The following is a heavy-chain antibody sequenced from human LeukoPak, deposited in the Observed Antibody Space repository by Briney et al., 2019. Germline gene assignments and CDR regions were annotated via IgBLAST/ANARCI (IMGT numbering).Heavy chain of an antibody. D-gene: IGHD6-19*01. J-gene: IGHJ4*02. CDR2: INTDGSST. CDR1: GFTFSSYW. V-gene: IGHV3-74*01. CDR3: AKDAGGAVAAYYFDY. Sequence: GGSLRLSCAASGFTFSSYWMHWVRQAPGKGLVWVSRINTDGSSTSYADSVKGRFTISRDNAKNSLYLQMNSLRAEDTALYYCAKDAGGAVAAYYFDYWGQGTLVTVSS.